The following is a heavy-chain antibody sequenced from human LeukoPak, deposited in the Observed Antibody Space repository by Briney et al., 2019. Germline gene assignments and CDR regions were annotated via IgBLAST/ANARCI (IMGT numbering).Heavy chain of an antibody. Sequence: SETLSLTCTVSGGSISSYYWSWIRQPPGRELEWIASINYGGTTYYIPSLKSRVTISVDTSKNQFSLRLSSVTAADTAVYLCARYVVSGSGKFYFDYWGQGSLVTVSS. D-gene: IGHD3-10*01. CDR3: ARYVVSGSGKFYFDY. CDR2: INYGGTT. V-gene: IGHV4-59*05. J-gene: IGHJ4*02. CDR1: GGSISSYY.